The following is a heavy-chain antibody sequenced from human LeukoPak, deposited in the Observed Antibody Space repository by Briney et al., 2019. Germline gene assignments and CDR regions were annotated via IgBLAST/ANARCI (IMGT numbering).Heavy chain of an antibody. CDR3: ARAVLYCSGGSCYSGPWFDP. Sequence: PSETLSLTCTVSGGSISSYYWSWIRQPPGKGLEWIGYIYYSGSTNYNPSLKSRVTISVDTPKNQFSLKLSSVTAADTAVYYCARAVLYCSGGSCYSGPWFDPWGQGTLVTVSS. D-gene: IGHD2-15*01. V-gene: IGHV4-59*01. CDR1: GGSISSYY. J-gene: IGHJ5*02. CDR2: IYYSGST.